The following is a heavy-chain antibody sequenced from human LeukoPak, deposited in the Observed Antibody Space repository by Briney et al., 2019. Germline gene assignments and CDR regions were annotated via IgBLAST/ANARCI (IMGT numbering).Heavy chain of an antibody. D-gene: IGHD5-18*01. CDR3: ARLFIRDTAETGFDY. J-gene: IGHJ4*02. Sequence: GGSLRLSCVASGFAFSSYWMTWVRQAPGKGLEWVANIKQDGGEEYYVDSVKGRFTISRDNAKNSLYLQMNSLRAEDTAVYYCARLFIRDTAETGFDYWGQGTLVTVSS. V-gene: IGHV3-7*01. CDR1: GFAFSSYW. CDR2: IKQDGGEE.